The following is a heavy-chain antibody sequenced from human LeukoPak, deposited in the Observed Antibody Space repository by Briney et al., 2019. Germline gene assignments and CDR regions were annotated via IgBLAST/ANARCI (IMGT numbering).Heavy chain of an antibody. Sequence: GGSLRLSCMASGIIFSDSYMGWIRQAPGKGLEWISYISNSGSATYYADSVKGRFTISRDNAKNLVFLQMNSLTVEDAAVYYCARDPPKGNFDFWGQGTLVTVSS. CDR1: GIIFSDSY. CDR3: ARDPPKGNFDF. CDR2: ISNSGSAT. J-gene: IGHJ4*02. V-gene: IGHV3-11*01.